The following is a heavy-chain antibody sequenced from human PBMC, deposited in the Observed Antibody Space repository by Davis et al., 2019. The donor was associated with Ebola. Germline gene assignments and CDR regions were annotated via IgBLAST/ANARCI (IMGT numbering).Heavy chain of an antibody. J-gene: IGHJ4*02. CDR2: IFYTGST. CDR3: ARGGDNGNDF. V-gene: IGHV4-30-4*07. D-gene: IGHD5-12*01. Sequence: MPSETLSLTCTVSGVSLSSGNYPWSWLRQPPGKGLEWIGYIFYTGSTHFNPSLHSRITMSVDPSKNAFALELRSVTDADTAVYYCARGGDNGNDFWGQGTLVTVSS. CDR1: GVSLSSGNYP.